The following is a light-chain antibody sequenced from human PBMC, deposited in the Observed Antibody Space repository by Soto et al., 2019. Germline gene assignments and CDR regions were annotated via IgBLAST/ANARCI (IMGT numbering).Light chain of an antibody. CDR2: GAS. Sequence: EIVLTQSPGTLSLSPGERATLSCRASQSVSSSYLAWYQQKPGQAPRLLIYGASSRATGIPDRFSCSGSGTDFTLTISRLEPEEFAVYYCQQYGSSPRTFGQGTKVDIK. CDR1: QSVSSSY. V-gene: IGKV3-20*01. J-gene: IGKJ1*01. CDR3: QQYGSSPRT.